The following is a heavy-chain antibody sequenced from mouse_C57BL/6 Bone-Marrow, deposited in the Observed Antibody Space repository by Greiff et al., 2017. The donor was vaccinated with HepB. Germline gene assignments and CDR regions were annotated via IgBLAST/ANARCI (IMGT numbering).Heavy chain of an antibody. V-gene: IGHV1-14*01. CDR2: INPYNDGT. J-gene: IGHJ3*01. CDR1: GYTFTSYV. D-gene: IGHD2-12*01. CDR3: AAYYSPVWFVY. Sequence: QLQESGPELVKPGASVKMSCKASGYTFTSYVLHWVKQKPGQGLEWIGYINPYNDGTKYNEKFKGKATLTSDKSSSTAYMDLSSLTSEDSAVYYCAAYYSPVWFVYWGQGTLVTVSA.